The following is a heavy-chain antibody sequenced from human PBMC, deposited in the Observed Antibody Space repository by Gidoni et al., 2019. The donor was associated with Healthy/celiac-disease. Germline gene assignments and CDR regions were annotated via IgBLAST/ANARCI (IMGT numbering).Heavy chain of an antibody. CDR1: GFTFRSYG. CDR2: ISYDGSNK. V-gene: IGHV3-30*18. J-gene: IGHJ4*02. Sequence: QVQLVESGGGVVQPGRSLRLPCAASGFTFRSYGMHWVRQAPGKGLEWVAVISYDGSNKYYADSVKGRFTISRDNSKNTLYLQMNSLRAEDTAVYYCAKWGTVAGSYWGQGTLVTVSS. CDR3: AKWGTVAGSY. D-gene: IGHD6-19*01.